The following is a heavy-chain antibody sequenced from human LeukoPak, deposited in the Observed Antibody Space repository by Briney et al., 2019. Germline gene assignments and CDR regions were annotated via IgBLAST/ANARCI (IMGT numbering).Heavy chain of an antibody. CDR1: GGSISSYY. J-gene: IGHJ4*02. Sequence: PSETLSFTCTVSGGSISSYYWSWIRQPPGKGLEWIGYIYYSGSTNYNPSLKSRVTISVDTSKNQFSLKLSSVTAADTAVYYCAGGRDGYNYGYWGQGTLVTVSS. CDR3: AGGRDGYNYGY. V-gene: IGHV4-59*01. CDR2: IYYSGST. D-gene: IGHD5-24*01.